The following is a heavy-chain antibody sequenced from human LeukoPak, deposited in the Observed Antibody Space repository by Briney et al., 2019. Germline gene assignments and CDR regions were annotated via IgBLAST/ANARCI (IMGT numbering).Heavy chain of an antibody. CDR3: ARQGEYSGYDLDY. V-gene: IGHV5-51*01. Sequence: GESLKISCKGSGYSFTSYWIGWVRQMPGKGLEGMGIIYPGDSDTRYSPSFQGQVTISADKSISTAYLQWSSLKASDTAMYYCARQGEYSGYDLDYWGQGTLVTVSS. D-gene: IGHD5-12*01. J-gene: IGHJ4*02. CDR2: IYPGDSDT. CDR1: GYSFTSYW.